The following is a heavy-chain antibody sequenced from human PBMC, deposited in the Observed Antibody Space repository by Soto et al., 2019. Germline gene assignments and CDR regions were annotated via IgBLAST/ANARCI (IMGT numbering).Heavy chain of an antibody. CDR2: ISYDGSNK. CDR3: ANVVVVAATTIDY. CDR1: GFTFSSYA. V-gene: IGHV3-30-3*01. D-gene: IGHD2-15*01. Sequence: GGSLRLSCAASGFTFSSYAMHWVRQAPGKGLEWVAVISYDGSNKYYADSVKGRFTISRDNSKNTLYLQMNSLRAEDTAVYYCANVVVVAATTIDYWGQGTLVTVSS. J-gene: IGHJ4*02.